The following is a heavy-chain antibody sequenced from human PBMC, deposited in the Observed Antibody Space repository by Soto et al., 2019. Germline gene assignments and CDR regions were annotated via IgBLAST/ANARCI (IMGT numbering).Heavy chain of an antibody. J-gene: IGHJ3*02. CDR1: GFTFSSYS. D-gene: IGHD1-1*01. CDR2: ISSSSSYI. Sequence: GGSLRLSCAASGFTFSSYSMNWVRQAPGKGLEWVSSISSSSSYIYYADSVKGRFTISRDNAKNPLYLQMNSLRAEDTAVYYCARDYSLLPGMYGPDAFDIWGQGTMVTVSS. CDR3: ARDYSLLPGMYGPDAFDI. V-gene: IGHV3-21*01.